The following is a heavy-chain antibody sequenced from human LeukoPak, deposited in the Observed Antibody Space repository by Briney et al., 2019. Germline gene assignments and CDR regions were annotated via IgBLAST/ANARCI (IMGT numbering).Heavy chain of an antibody. CDR3: ARRFRYDFWSGYYTGPFDY. V-gene: IGHV4-59*12. Sequence: SETLSLTCTVSGGSISSYYWSWIRQPPGKGLEWIGYIYYSGSTNYNPSLKSRVTKSVDTSKNQFSLKLSSVTAADTAVYYCARRFRYDFWSGYYTGPFDYWGQGTLVTVSS. D-gene: IGHD3-3*01. CDR2: IYYSGST. CDR1: GGSISSYY. J-gene: IGHJ4*02.